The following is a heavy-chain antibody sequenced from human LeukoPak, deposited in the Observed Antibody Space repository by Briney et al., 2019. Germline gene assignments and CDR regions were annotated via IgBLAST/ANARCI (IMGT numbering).Heavy chain of an antibody. CDR3: ARVVWYYDFWSGYYPSAFDI. V-gene: IGHV3-21*01. J-gene: IGHJ3*02. Sequence: GGSLRLSCAASGFTFSSYSMNWVRQAPGKGLEWVSSISSSSSYIYYADSVKGRFTISRDNAKNSLYLQMNSLRAEDTAVYYCARVVWYYDFWSGYYPSAFDIWGQGTMVTVSP. CDR2: ISSSSSYI. CDR1: GFTFSSYS. D-gene: IGHD3-3*01.